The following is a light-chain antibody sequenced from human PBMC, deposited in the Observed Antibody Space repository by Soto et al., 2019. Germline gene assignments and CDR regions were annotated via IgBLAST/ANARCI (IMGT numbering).Light chain of an antibody. CDR1: HDVSSW. J-gene: IGKJ5*01. V-gene: IGKV1-12*01. CDR2: GAS. Sequence: DIQMTQSPSSVSASVGDRVTITCRASHDVSSWVAWYQQKAGAAPKLLIYGASTLQSGVPSRFSGSRSGTDFTLTISNLEPEDFATYYCQQAGSCPTFGQGTRLEIK. CDR3: QQAGSCPT.